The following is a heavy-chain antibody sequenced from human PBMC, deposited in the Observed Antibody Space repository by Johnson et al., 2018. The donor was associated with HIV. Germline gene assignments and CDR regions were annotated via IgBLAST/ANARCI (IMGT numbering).Heavy chain of an antibody. J-gene: IGHJ3*02. CDR1: GFTFSSYA. Sequence: QVQLVESGGGVVQPGRSLRLSCAASGFTFSSYAMHWVRQAPGKGLEWVAVISYDGSTKYYADSVKGRFTISRDNSKNTLYLQMNSLPFEDTAVYYCARDKIRGYPRRDAFDIWGQGTMVTVSS. CDR3: ARDKIRGYPRRDAFDI. CDR2: ISYDGSTK. D-gene: IGHD3-22*01. V-gene: IGHV3-30-3*01.